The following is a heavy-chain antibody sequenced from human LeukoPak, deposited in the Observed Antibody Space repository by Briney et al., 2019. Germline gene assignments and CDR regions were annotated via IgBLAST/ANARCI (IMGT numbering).Heavy chain of an antibody. CDR2: IKQDGSEK. V-gene: IGHV3-7*04. D-gene: IGHD3-22*01. CDR1: GFTFSSYW. Sequence: PGGSLRLSCAASGFTFSSYWMSWVRQAPGKGLEWVANIKQDGSEKYYVDSVKGRFTISRDNAKNSLYLQMNSLRAEDTAVYYCARDQPPYDSSVDYWGQGTLVTVSS. CDR3: ARDQPPYDSSVDY. J-gene: IGHJ4*02.